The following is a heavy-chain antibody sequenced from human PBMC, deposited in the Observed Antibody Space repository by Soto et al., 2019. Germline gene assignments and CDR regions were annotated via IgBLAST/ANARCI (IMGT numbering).Heavy chain of an antibody. Sequence: SSETLSLTCTVSGGSISSGDYYWSWIRQPPGKGLEWIGYIYYSGSTYYNPSLKSRVTISVDTSKNQFSLKLSSVTAADTAVYYCAREMTTVTTGQAFDIWGQGTMVTVSS. CDR1: GGSISSGDYY. D-gene: IGHD4-17*01. J-gene: IGHJ3*02. V-gene: IGHV4-30-4*01. CDR3: AREMTTVTTGQAFDI. CDR2: IYYSGST.